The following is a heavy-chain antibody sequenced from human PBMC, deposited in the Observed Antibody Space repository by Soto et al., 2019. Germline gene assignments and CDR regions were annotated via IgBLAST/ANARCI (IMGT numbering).Heavy chain of an antibody. V-gene: IGHV3-21*01. CDR3: ARHRGMATITRYYFDY. D-gene: IGHD5-12*01. CDR1: GFTFSSYS. CDR2: ISSSSSYR. J-gene: IGHJ4*02. Sequence: GGSLRLSCAASGFTFSSYSMNWVRQAPGKGLEWVSSISSSSSYRDYADSVKGRFTISRDNAKNSLYLQMNSLRAEDTALYYCARHRGMATITRYYFDYWGQGTLVTVSS.